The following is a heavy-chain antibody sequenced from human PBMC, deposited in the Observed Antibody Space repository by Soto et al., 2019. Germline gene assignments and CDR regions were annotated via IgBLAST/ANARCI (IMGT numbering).Heavy chain of an antibody. Sequence: GGSLRLSCAASGFTFSSYAMHWVRQAPGKGLEWVAVISYDGSNKYYADSVKGRFTISRDNSKNTLYLQMNSLRAEDTAVYYCASSPVRGYSYGEPNFDYWGQGTLVTVSS. J-gene: IGHJ4*02. CDR3: ASSPVRGYSYGEPNFDY. CDR2: ISYDGSNK. D-gene: IGHD5-18*01. CDR1: GFTFSSYA. V-gene: IGHV3-30-3*01.